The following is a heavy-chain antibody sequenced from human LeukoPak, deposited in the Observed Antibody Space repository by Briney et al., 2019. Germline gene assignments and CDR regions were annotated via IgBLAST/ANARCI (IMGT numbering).Heavy chain of an antibody. D-gene: IGHD3-10*01. Sequence: GGSLRLSCAASGFTFSSYAMHWVRQAPGKGLEWVAVISYDGSNKYYADSVKGRFTISRDNSKNTLYLQMNSLRAEDTAVYYCARSAENYLYYLDYWGQGTLVTVSS. V-gene: IGHV3-30-3*01. CDR2: ISYDGSNK. CDR1: GFTFSSYA. CDR3: ARSAENYLYYLDY. J-gene: IGHJ4*02.